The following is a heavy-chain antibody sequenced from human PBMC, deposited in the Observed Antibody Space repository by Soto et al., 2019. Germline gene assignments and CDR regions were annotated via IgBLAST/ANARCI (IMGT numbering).Heavy chain of an antibody. D-gene: IGHD3-10*01. Sequence: GGSLRLSCAASGFTFSSYSMNWVRQAPGKGLEWVSYISSSSSTIYYADSVKGRFTISRDNAKNSLYLQMNSLGAEDTAVYYCASPLLWFGELSLEIDYWGQGTLVTVSS. CDR2: ISSSSSTI. J-gene: IGHJ4*02. CDR1: GFTFSSYS. V-gene: IGHV3-48*01. CDR3: ASPLLWFGELSLEIDY.